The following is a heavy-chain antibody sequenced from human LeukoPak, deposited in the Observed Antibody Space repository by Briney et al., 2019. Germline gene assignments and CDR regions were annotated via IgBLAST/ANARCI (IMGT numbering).Heavy chain of an antibody. CDR3: ARHPKYSTGSTWLDP. CDR2: IYPGDSDD. V-gene: IGHV5-51*01. J-gene: IGHJ5*02. Sequence: GESLKISCKGTGYSFSSYWIAWVRQMPGKGLEWIGIIYPGDSDDGYSPSLQGQVTISADKSIDTAYLQWNSLKASDTAMYYCARHPKYSTGSTWLDPWGQGTLVTVSS. D-gene: IGHD2-8*02. CDR1: GYSFSSYW.